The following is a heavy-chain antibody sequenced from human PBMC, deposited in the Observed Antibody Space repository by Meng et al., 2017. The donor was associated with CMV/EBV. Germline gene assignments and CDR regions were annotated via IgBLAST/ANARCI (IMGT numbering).Heavy chain of an antibody. D-gene: IGHD2-2*01. V-gene: IGHV3-21*06. Sequence: GGSLRLSCAASEFTFSSYTMSWVRQAPGKGLEWVSSITPNSSCILYADSMKGRVTISRDNAKDSLYLQMNSLRAEDTAVYYCARIGLYPGRMYQLNAFDIWGQGTMVTVSS. J-gene: IGHJ3*02. CDR1: EFTFSSYT. CDR2: ITPNSSCI. CDR3: ARIGLYPGRMYQLNAFDI.